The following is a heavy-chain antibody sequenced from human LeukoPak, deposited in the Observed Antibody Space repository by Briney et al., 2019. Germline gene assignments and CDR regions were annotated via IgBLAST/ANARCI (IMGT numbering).Heavy chain of an antibody. J-gene: IGHJ5*02. CDR3: ARPCGDYECTWYDP. CDR1: GYSFTSDW. V-gene: IGHV5-51*01. CDR2: IYPGDSET. Sequence: GESLKISCKGSGYSFTSDWIGWVRQTPGRGLEWMGIIYPGDSETRYSPSFQGQVTISADKSISTAYLQWSSLKASDTAMHYCARPCGDYECTWYDPWGQGTLVTVSS. D-gene: IGHD4-17*01.